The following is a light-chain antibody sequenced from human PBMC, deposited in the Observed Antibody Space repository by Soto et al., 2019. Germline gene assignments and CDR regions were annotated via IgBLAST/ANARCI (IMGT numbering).Light chain of an antibody. Sequence: EVGLTQSPGTLSLSPLERFTLSFIPSQNINSNYLAWYQQKPGQAPRLLIYGASRRATGIPDRFSGSGSGTDFTLTISRLEPEDSAVYYCQQYGSSPSFGGGTKVDIK. J-gene: IGKJ4*01. CDR3: QQYGSSPS. CDR1: QNINSNY. CDR2: GAS. V-gene: IGKV3-20*01.